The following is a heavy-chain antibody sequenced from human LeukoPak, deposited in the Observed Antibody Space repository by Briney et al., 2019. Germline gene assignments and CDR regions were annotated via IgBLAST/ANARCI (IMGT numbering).Heavy chain of an antibody. CDR1: GFTFSIYV. Sequence: GGSLRLSCAASGFTFSIYVMSWVRQAPGKGLEWVAFIRNDGDVIYYAESVKGRFTISRDNSKNTVYLQLNSLRAEDTAVYYCAKDLMSIKALIPWDYWGQGTLVTVSP. V-gene: IGHV3-30*02. CDR2: IRNDGDVI. CDR3: AKDLMSIKALIPWDY. D-gene: IGHD2-21*01. J-gene: IGHJ4*02.